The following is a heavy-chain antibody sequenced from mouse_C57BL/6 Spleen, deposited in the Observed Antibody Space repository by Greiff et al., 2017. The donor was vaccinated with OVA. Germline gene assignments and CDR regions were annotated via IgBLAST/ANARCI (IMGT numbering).Heavy chain of an antibody. Sequence: QVQLQQSGPELVKPGASVKISCKASGYAFSSSWMNWVKQRPGKGLEWIGRIYPGDGDTNYNGKFKGKATLTADKSSSTAYMQLSSLTSEDSAVYFCARGAYYGSPYYFDYWGQGTTLTVSS. CDR3: ARGAYYGSPYYFDY. CDR1: GYAFSSSW. CDR2: IYPGDGDT. D-gene: IGHD1-1*01. J-gene: IGHJ2*01. V-gene: IGHV1-82*01.